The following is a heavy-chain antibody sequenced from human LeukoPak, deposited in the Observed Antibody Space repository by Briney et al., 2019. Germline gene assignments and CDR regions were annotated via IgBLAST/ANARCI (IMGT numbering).Heavy chain of an antibody. CDR3: ARDPYSGSYGPYYYYYMDV. CDR1: GFTFSSYG. CDR2: ITSSSSYI. Sequence: GGSLRLSCAASGFTFSSYGMHWVRQAPGKGPEWVSSITSSSSYIYYADSVKGRFTISRDNAKNSLYLQMDSLRVEDTAVYYCARDPYSGSYGPYYYYYMDVWGKGTTVTISS. J-gene: IGHJ6*03. D-gene: IGHD1-26*01. V-gene: IGHV3-21*06.